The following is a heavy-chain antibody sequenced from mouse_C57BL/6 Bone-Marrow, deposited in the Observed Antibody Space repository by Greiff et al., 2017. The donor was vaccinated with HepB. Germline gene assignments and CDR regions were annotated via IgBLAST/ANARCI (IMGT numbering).Heavy chain of an antibody. CDR3: ARPRFITTVVASRGYFDV. D-gene: IGHD1-1*01. CDR2: IDPSDSYT. CDR1: GYTFTSYW. J-gene: IGHJ1*03. V-gene: IGHV1-69*01. Sequence: QVQLQQPGAELVMPGASVKLSCKASGYTFTSYWMHWVKQRPGQGLEWIGEIDPSDSYTNYNQKFKGKSTLTVDKSSSTAYIQLSSLTSEDSAVYYCARPRFITTVVASRGYFDVWGTGTTVTVSS.